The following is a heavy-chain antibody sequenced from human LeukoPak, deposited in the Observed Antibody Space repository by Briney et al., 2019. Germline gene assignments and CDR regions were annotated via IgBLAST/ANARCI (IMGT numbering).Heavy chain of an antibody. V-gene: IGHV3-48*03. J-gene: IGHJ4*02. CDR1: GFTFSSYE. Sequence: GGSLRLSCAASGFTFSSYEMNWGRQAPGMGLEWVSYISSSDSTTYYADSVKGRFTISRDNAMNSLYLQMNSLRVEDTAVYYCARVLYDSSGYYLNYFDYWGQGTPVTVSS. CDR3: ARVLYDSSGYYLNYFDY. D-gene: IGHD3-22*01. CDR2: ISSSDSTT.